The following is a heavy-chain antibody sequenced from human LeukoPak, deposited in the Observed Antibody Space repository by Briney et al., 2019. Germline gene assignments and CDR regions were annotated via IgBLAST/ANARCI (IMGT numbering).Heavy chain of an antibody. J-gene: IGHJ3*02. D-gene: IGHD3-10*01. CDR1: GFTFSSYS. CDR2: ISSGSTYI. Sequence: GESLRLSCAASGFTFSSYSMNWVRQAPGKGLEWVSSISSGSTYIYYADSVKGRFTISRDNAKNSLYLQMNSLRAEDTAVYYCARGIDRGNNDAFYIWGQGTMVTVSS. V-gene: IGHV3-21*01. CDR3: ARGIDRGNNDAFYI.